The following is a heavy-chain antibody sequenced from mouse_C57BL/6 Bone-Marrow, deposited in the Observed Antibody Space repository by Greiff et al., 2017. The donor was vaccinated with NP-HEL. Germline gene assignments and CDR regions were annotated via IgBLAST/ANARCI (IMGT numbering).Heavy chain of an antibody. Sequence: EVQLVESGGGLVQPGGSLSLSCAASGFTFTDYYMSWVRQPPGKALEWLGFIRNKANGYTTESSVSVKGRFTISRDNSPSILYLQMNALRAEDSATYYCARILSYYYDSSYAYFDYWGQGTTLTVSS. CDR1: GFTFTDYY. CDR3: ARILSYYYDSSYAYFDY. D-gene: IGHD1-1*01. V-gene: IGHV7-3*01. CDR2: IRNKANGYTT. J-gene: IGHJ2*01.